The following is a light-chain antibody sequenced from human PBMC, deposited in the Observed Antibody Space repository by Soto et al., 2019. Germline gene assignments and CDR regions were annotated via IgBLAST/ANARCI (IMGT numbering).Light chain of an antibody. CDR2: GAS. V-gene: IGKV3-20*01. CDR1: QSVTSNY. J-gene: IGKJ4*01. Sequence: EIVLTQSPGTLSLSPGERATLSCRASQSVTSNYLAWYQLKPGQAPRLLIHGASTRATAIPDRFTGSGSGTDFTLTISRLKPEDFALYYCQQYGNSPHTFGGGTKVDIK. CDR3: QQYGNSPHT.